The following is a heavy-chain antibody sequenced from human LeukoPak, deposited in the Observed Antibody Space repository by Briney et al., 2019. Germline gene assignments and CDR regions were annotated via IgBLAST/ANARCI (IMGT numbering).Heavy chain of an antibody. Sequence: QVQLQESGPGLVKPSETLSLTCTVSGGSIGTTNYYWGWLRQPPGKGLEWIGEINRSGSTNYNPSLKSRVTISVDTSKNQFSLKLSSVTAADTAVYYCARGHHYLRAFDIWGQGTMVTVSS. V-gene: IGHV4-39*07. J-gene: IGHJ3*02. CDR2: INRSGST. CDR3: ARGHHYLRAFDI. D-gene: IGHD3-10*01. CDR1: GGSIGTTNYY.